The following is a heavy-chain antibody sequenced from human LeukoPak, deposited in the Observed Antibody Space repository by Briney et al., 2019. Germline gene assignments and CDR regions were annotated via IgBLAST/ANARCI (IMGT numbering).Heavy chain of an antibody. CDR1: GGSFSEYY. Sequence: SETLSLTCSVFGGSFSEYYWSWIRQPPGKGLEWIGEINHSGSTNYNPSLKSRVTISVDTSKNQISLILNSVTAADTAVYYCARGISTHWFDPWGQGTLVIVSS. CDR2: INHSGST. J-gene: IGHJ5*02. CDR3: ARGISTHWFDP. V-gene: IGHV4-34*01. D-gene: IGHD3-3*02.